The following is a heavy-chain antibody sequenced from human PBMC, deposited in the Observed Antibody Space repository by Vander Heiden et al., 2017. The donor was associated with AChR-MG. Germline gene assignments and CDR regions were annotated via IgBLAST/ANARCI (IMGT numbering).Heavy chain of an antibody. CDR2: IHWDDNK. CDR3: AHRDATGLFDY. V-gene: IGHV2-5*02. CDR1: GFSLRANGMG. J-gene: IGHJ4*02. D-gene: IGHD1-1*01. Sequence: QITLKESGPTLVQPTQTLTLTCTFSGFSLRANGMGVGWIRQPPGKALEWLALIHWDDNKRYSPSLKSRLTITKDTSKNQVVFTMSNMDPVDTATYFCAHRDATGLFDYWGQGTLVTVSS.